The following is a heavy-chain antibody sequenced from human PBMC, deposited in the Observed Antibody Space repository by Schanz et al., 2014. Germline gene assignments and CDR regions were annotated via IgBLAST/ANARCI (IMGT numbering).Heavy chain of an antibody. CDR3: ARAPTRMNMFRGVTYCFDY. J-gene: IGHJ4*02. CDR1: GYTFTAYF. V-gene: IGHV1-2*06. D-gene: IGHD3-10*01. Sequence: QVLLVQSGAEVKQPGASVKVSCKASGYTFTAYFIHWVRQAPGQGLEWMGRINPNTGGTNFAQKFQGRVTMTRDTSITTAYMDLSGLTSDDTAVYYCARAPTRMNMFRGVTYCFDYWGQGTLVAVSS. CDR2: INPNTGGT.